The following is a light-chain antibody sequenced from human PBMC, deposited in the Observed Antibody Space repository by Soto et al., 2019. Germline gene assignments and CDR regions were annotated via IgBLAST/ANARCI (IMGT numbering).Light chain of an antibody. CDR3: QVWDSSSYV. Sequence: YELTQPPSVSVAPGKTATITCGGNNIGGKSVHWYQQRPGQSPVLVIYYDSDRPSGIPERFSGSNSGNTATLTISRVEAGDEADYYCQVWDSSSYVFGTGTKLTVL. V-gene: IGLV3-21*04. CDR2: YDS. J-gene: IGLJ1*01. CDR1: NIGGKS.